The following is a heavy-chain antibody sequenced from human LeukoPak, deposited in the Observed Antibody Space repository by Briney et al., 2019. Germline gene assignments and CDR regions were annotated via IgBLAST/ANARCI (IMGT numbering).Heavy chain of an antibody. J-gene: IGHJ4*02. D-gene: IGHD4-17*01. V-gene: IGHV4-38-2*02. CDR3: AREGNSDYGDRYYFDY. CDR2: IYHSGST. CDR1: GYSISSGYY. Sequence: SETLSLTCTVSGYSISSGYYWGWIRQPPGKGLEWIGSIYHSGSTYYNPSLKSRVTISVDTSKNQFSLKLSSVTAADTAVYYCAREGNSDYGDRYYFDYWGQGTLVTVSS.